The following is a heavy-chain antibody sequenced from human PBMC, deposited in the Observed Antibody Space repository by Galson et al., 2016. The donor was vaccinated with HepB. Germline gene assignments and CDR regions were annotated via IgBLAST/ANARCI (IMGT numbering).Heavy chain of an antibody. D-gene: IGHD6-6*01. V-gene: IGHV3-23*01. CDR3: AKDLSPPFSYGSSWSAFDY. CDR1: GFIFSSYA. Sequence: SLRLSCAASGFIFSSYAMSWVRQAPGKGLEWVSCISGSGDGTYYADSVKGRFTISRDNSKKPLYLQMNSLRAEDTAVYYCAKDLSPPFSYGSSWSAFDYWGQGTLVTVSS. J-gene: IGHJ4*02. CDR2: ISGSGDGT.